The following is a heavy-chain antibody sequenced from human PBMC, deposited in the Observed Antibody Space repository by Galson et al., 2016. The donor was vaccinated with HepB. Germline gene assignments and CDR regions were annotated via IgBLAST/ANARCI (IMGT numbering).Heavy chain of an antibody. V-gene: IGHV3-23*01. J-gene: IGHJ4*02. CDR1: GFTFSKYV. D-gene: IGHD6-6*01. Sequence: SLRLSCAASGFTFSKYVMNWVRRAPGKGLEWVSSISGSGGRIFDADSVKGRFTISRDNPKNTLYLQMNSLRVEDTAVYFCAKGGDTSARLFRRDMPFDYSGQGTQITVPS. CDR2: ISGSGGRI. CDR3: AKGGDTSARLFRRDMPFDY.